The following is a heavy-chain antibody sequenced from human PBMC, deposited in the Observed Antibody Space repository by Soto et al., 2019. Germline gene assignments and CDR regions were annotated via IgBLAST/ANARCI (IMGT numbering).Heavy chain of an antibody. V-gene: IGHV1-8*01. CDR2: MNPNSGNT. CDR3: ARGKGGLGLEVYYYGMDV. J-gene: IGHJ6*02. D-gene: IGHD6-19*01. Sequence: QVQLVQSGAEVKKPGASVKVSCKASGYTFTSYDINWVRQATGQGLEWMGWMNPNSGNTGYAQKCQGRVTMTRNTSISTADMELSSLRSEDTAVYYCARGKGGLGLEVYYYGMDVWGQGTTVTVSS. CDR1: GYTFTSYD.